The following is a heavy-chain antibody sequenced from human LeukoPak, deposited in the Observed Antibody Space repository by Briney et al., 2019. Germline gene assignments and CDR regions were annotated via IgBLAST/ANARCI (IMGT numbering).Heavy chain of an antibody. Sequence: GGSLRLSCAASGFTFSSYGMHWVRQAPGKGLEWVAFIRYDGSNKYYADSVKGRFTISRDNSKNTLYLQMNSLRAEDTAVYYCAKVPRMNIVVVVAANQDDYWGQGTLVTVSS. CDR1: GFTFSSYG. D-gene: IGHD2-15*01. J-gene: IGHJ4*02. CDR2: IRYDGSNK. V-gene: IGHV3-30*02. CDR3: AKVPRMNIVVVVAANQDDY.